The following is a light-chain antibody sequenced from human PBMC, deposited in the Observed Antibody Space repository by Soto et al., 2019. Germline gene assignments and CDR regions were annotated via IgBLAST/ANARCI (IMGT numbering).Light chain of an antibody. CDR1: MRDVGAYNL. CDR3: SAYTARRTLV. J-gene: IGLJ2*01. CDR2: EVR. V-gene: IGLV2-14*01. Sequence: QSVLTQPASVSGSAGQSITISCSGTMRDVGAYNLVSWYQQHPGTAPKLIIYEVRNRPSGISSRFSGSRSGNTASLTISGLPPEDEGYYYCSAYTARRTLVFGGGNQVTVL.